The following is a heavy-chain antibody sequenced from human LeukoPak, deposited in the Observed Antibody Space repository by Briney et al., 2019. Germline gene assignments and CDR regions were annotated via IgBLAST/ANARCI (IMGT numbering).Heavy chain of an antibody. D-gene: IGHD3-22*01. Sequence: GGSLRLSCSASGFTFSSYAMSWVRQAPGKGLEWVSAISGSGGSTYYADSVKGRFTISRDNSKNTLYLQMNSLRAEDTAVYYCAKEGGDYYDSSGYYYFDYWGQGTLVTVSS. J-gene: IGHJ4*02. V-gene: IGHV3-23*01. CDR3: AKEGGDYYDSSGYYYFDY. CDR2: ISGSGGST. CDR1: GFTFSSYA.